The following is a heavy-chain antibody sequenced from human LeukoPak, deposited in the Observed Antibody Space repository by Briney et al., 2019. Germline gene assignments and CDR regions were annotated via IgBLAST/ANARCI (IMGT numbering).Heavy chain of an antibody. CDR1: GFTFSSYA. CDR2: ISGSGGST. J-gene: IGHJ4*02. Sequence: PGRSLRLSCAASGFTFSSYAMSWVRQAPGKGLEWVSAISGSGGSTYYADSVKGRFTISRDNSKNTLYLQMNSLRAEDTAVYYCAKVRHYYDSSGYYLWGQGTLVTVSS. D-gene: IGHD3-22*01. CDR3: AKVRHYYDSSGYYL. V-gene: IGHV3-23*01.